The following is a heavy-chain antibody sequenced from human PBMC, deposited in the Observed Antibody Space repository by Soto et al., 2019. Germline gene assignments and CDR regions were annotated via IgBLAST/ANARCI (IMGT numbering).Heavy chain of an antibody. D-gene: IGHD2-8*01. CDR2: IIPIFGTA. V-gene: IGHV1-69*13. Sequence: SVKVSCKASGGTFSSYAISRVRQAPGQGLEWMGGIIPIFGTANYAQKFQGRVTITADESTSTAYMELSSLRSEDTAVYYCARGPMVYANNWFDPWGQGTLVTVSS. CDR1: GGTFSSYA. J-gene: IGHJ5*02. CDR3: ARGPMVYANNWFDP.